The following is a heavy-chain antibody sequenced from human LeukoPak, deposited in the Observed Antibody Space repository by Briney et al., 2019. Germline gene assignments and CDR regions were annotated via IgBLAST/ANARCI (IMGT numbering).Heavy chain of an antibody. CDR3: AKDFGSD. CDR1: GFTFSSYA. V-gene: IGHV3-9*01. CDR2: ISWNSGSI. J-gene: IGHJ4*02. D-gene: IGHD3-10*01. Sequence: PGRSLRLSCAASGFTFSSYAMHWVRQAPGKGLEWVSGISWNSGSIGYADSVKGRFTISRDNAKNSLYLQMNSLRAEDTALYYCAKDFGSDWGQGTLVTVSS.